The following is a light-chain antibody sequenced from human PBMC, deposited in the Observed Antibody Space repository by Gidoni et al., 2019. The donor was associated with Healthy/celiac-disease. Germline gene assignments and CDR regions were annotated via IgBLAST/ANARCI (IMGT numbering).Light chain of an antibody. J-gene: IGKJ1*01. V-gene: IGKV3-20*01. CDR3: QQYGSSPRT. CDR1: QSVSSSY. CDR2: GAS. Sequence: EIVLTLSPATLSLSPGERATLSCSASQSVSSSYLAWYQQKPGQAPRLLIYGASSRATGIPDRFSGSGSGTDFTLTISRLEPEDFAVYYCQQYGSSPRTFGQGTKVEIK.